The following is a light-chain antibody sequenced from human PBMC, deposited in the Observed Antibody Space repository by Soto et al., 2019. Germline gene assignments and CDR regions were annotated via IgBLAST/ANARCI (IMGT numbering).Light chain of an antibody. V-gene: IGKV1-9*01. Sequence: DILLTQSPSFLYPSVGDRVTFTCRASQVIANFLAWYQQKPGEVPKLLIYDASTLQSGVPSRFSGSGSGTDFTLTISSLQPEDSATYYCQQLNSYPLTFGGGTKVEIK. CDR1: QVIANF. CDR3: QQLNSYPLT. J-gene: IGKJ4*01. CDR2: DAS.